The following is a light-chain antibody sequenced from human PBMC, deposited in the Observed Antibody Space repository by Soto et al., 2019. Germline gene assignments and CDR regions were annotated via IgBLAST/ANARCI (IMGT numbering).Light chain of an antibody. J-gene: IGKJ4*02. Sequence: VVTRSPATLSVSLGERATLSWRASQCVSTNLAWYQQKPGHAPMLLIYDASNRATRIPARFSGSGSGTDFTLTISILEPEDLAVYYCQQRSKWPLTFGAGTKVDIK. CDR1: QCVSTN. CDR3: QQRSKWPLT. CDR2: DAS. V-gene: IGKV3-11*01.